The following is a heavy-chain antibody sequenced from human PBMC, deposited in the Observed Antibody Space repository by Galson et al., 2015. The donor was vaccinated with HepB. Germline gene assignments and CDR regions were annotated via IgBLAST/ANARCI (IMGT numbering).Heavy chain of an antibody. CDR2: VYWTDEK. Sequence: PALVKPTHTLTLTCTFSGFSLSPTAVGVGWIRQPPGKALEWLALVYWTDEKRYSPSLKNRLTVFKDTSKNQAALTMTNMDPAGTGTYYCAHVISWTSPFDPWGQGILVTVSS. J-gene: IGHJ5*02. CDR3: AHVISWTSPFDP. CDR1: GFSLSPTAVG. D-gene: IGHD3-10*01. V-gene: IGHV2-5*01.